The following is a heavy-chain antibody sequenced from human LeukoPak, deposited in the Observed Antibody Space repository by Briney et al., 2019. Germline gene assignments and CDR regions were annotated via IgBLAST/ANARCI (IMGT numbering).Heavy chain of an antibody. CDR1: GFTFSSYG. Sequence: PGGSLRLSCAASGFTFSSYGMHWVRQAPGKGLEWVAVICYDGSNKYYADSVKGRFTISRDNSKNTLYLQMNSLRAEDTAVYYCARVLVPAWYPDYWGQGTLVTVSS. CDR3: ARVLVPAWYPDY. J-gene: IGHJ4*02. V-gene: IGHV3-33*01. D-gene: IGHD2-2*01. CDR2: ICYDGSNK.